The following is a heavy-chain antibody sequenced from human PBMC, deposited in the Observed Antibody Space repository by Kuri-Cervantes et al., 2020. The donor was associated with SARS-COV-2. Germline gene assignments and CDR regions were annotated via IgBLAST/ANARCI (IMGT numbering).Heavy chain of an antibody. Sequence: GSLRLSCTVSGGSISSYYWSWIRQPPGKGLEWIGYNYYSGSTNYNPSLKSRVTISVDTSRKQFSLKLSSVTAADTAVYYCARVYNWNYFYLDYWGRGTLVTVSS. CDR1: GGSISSYY. CDR2: NYYSGST. CDR3: ARVYNWNYFYLDY. D-gene: IGHD1-7*01. J-gene: IGHJ4*02. V-gene: IGHV4-59*01.